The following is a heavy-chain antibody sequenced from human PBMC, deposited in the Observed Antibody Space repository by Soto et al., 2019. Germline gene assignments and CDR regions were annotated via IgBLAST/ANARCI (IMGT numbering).Heavy chain of an antibody. CDR3: AKARCSGSYVPDY. J-gene: IGHJ4*01. CDR1: GFTFCTYS. V-gene: IGHV3-23*01. Sequence: GGSLRLSCAAPGFTFCTYSMTWGRPAPGKGLEWVSSISGSGGSTSYADSVQGRFTISRDNSGNTLSLQMNSLRAEDTATYYCAKARCSGSYVPDYWGHGSRVNVSS. CDR2: ISGSGGST. D-gene: IGHD2-15*01.